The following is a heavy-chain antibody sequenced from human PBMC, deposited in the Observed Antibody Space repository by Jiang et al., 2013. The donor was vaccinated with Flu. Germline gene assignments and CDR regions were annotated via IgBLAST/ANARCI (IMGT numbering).Heavy chain of an antibody. CDR2: INHRGRT. J-gene: IGHJ4*02. Sequence: LLKPSETLSLTCAVYGGSFSDYYWSWIRQPPGKGLEWIGEINHRGRTNYNPSLKSRVTISVDTSENQFSLKLSSVTAADTAVYYCARLIYCGGNCYRLDYWGQGTLVTVSS. V-gene: IGHV4-34*01. CDR3: ARLIYCGGNCYRLDY. D-gene: IGHD2-21*02. CDR1: GGSFSDYY.